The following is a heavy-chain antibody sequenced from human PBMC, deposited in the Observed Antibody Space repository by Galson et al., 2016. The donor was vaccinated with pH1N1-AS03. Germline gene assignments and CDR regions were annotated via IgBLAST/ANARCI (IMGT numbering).Heavy chain of an antibody. D-gene: IGHD5-24*01. V-gene: IGHV5-51*01. CDR1: GSIFTSYW. J-gene: IGHJ4*02. CDR2: IYPGDSDT. Sequence: QSGAEVTKPGESLKISCKTSGSIFTSYWVAWVRHMPGKGLEWMGIIYPGDSDTRYSPSFQGQVTISADRSINTAYLQWSSVMASDTAIDYCARQVRDGYNDYFDYWGQGILVTVSS. CDR3: ARQVRDGYNDYFDY.